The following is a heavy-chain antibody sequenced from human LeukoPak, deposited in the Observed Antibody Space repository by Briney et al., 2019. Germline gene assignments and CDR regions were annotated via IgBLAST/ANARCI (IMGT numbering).Heavy chain of an antibody. D-gene: IGHD6-19*01. Sequence: PSETLSLTCTVSGGSISSYYWSWIRQPPGKGLEWIGYIYYSGSTNYNPSLKSRVTISVDTSKNQFSLKLSSVTAADTAVYYCARGAGPNFYYHMDVWGKGTTVTVSS. J-gene: IGHJ6*03. CDR1: GGSISSYY. CDR3: ARGAGPNFYYHMDV. CDR2: IYYSGST. V-gene: IGHV4-59*01.